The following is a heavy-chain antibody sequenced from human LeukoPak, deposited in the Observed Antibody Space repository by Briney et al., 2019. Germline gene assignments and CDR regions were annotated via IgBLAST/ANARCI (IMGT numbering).Heavy chain of an antibody. Sequence: ASVKVSCKASGYTFTGYHMHWVRQAPGQGLEWMGRINPNSGGTNYAQKFQGRVTMTRDTSISTAYMELSRLRSDDTAVYYCATPGEEAPYYYYYGMDVWGQGTTVTVSS. CDR1: GYTFTGYH. CDR3: ATPGEEAPYYYYYGMDV. CDR2: INPNSGGT. V-gene: IGHV1-2*06. J-gene: IGHJ6*02. D-gene: IGHD3-10*01.